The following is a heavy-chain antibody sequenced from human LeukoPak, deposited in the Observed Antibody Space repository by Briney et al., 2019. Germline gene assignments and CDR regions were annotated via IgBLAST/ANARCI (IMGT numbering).Heavy chain of an antibody. D-gene: IGHD3-22*01. V-gene: IGHV4-59*01. J-gene: IGHJ4*02. CDR2: IYYSGRT. Sequence: SETLSLTCSVSGGSISSYYWSWIRQPPGKGLEWIGYIYYSGRTSYNPSLKSRVTISVDTSKNQFSLRLSSVTAADTAVYYCARDPKDDTSGYYYFDHWGQGTLVTVSS. CDR1: GGSISSYY. CDR3: ARDPKDDTSGYYYFDH.